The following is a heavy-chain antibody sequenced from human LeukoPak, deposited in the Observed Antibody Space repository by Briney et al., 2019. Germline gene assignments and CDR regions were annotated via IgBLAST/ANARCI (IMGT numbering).Heavy chain of an antibody. J-gene: IGHJ6*02. V-gene: IGHV3-33*01. D-gene: IGHD6-19*01. CDR3: ATMRRGSGWYADV. CDR2: TWFDGSDK. CDR1: GFTFRNYG. Sequence: PGGSLRLSCAASGFTFRNYGMQWVRQAPGKGLEWVAVTWFDGSDKKYADSVKGRFTISRDNSKSTLYLQMNSLRAEDTAVYYCATMRRGSGWYADVWGQGTPVTVSS.